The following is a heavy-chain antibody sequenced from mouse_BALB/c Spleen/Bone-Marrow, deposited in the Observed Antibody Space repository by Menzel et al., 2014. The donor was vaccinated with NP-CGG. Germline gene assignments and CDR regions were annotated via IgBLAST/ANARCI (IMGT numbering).Heavy chain of an antibody. V-gene: IGHV2-6-7*01. D-gene: IGHD2-13*01. CDR2: IWGDGST. J-gene: IGHJ1*01. CDR3: ARDRRGLWYFDV. Sequence: VKLMESGPGLVAPSQSLSITCTVSGFSLIGYGVNWVRQPPGKGLEWLGKIWGDGSTDYNSPPKSRLSIIKDNSKSQVFLKMNSLQTDDTTRYYCARDRRGLWYFDVWGAGTTVTVSS. CDR1: GFSLIGYG.